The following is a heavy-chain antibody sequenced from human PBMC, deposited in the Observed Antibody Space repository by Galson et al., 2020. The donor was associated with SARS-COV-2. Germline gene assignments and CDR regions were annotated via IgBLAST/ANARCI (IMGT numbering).Heavy chain of an antibody. CDR2: INHSGST. CDR1: SGSFSGYY. D-gene: IGHD5-12*01. V-gene: IGHV4-34*01. CDR3: TRVGDGYNSGLDY. Sequence: SETLSLTCAVYSGSFSGYYWTWIRQPPGKGLEWIGEINHSGSTNYNPSLKSRATISVDTSKNQFSLKLNSVTAADTAVYYCTRVGDGYNSGLDYWGQGILVTVSS. J-gene: IGHJ4*02.